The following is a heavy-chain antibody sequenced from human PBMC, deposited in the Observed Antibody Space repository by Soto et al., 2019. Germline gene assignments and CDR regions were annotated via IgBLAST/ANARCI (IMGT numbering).Heavy chain of an antibody. CDR3: ASLPKGTPY. CDR1: GFSLSTYS. Sequence: PGGSLRLSCVVSGFSLSTYSVNWVRQAPGKGPEWISYIRSSSSSTFYADSVKGRFTISRDTSKNTLYLQMNSLRAEDTAVYYCASLPKGTPYWGQGTLVTVSS. J-gene: IGHJ4*02. CDR2: IRSSSSST. D-gene: IGHD1-1*01. V-gene: IGHV3-48*01.